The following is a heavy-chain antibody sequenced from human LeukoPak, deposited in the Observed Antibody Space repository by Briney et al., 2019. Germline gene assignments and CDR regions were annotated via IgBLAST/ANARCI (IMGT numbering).Heavy chain of an antibody. D-gene: IGHD3-22*01. J-gene: IGHJ4*02. Sequence: GGSLRLSCAASGFTFSSYAMGWVRQAPGKGLEWVSAISGSGGSTYYADSVKGRFTISRDNSKNTLYLQMNSLRAEDTAAYYCAKRGYDSGGYYGYFDYWGQGILVTVSS. CDR3: AKRGYDSGGYYGYFDY. CDR1: GFTFSSYA. V-gene: IGHV3-23*01. CDR2: ISGSGGST.